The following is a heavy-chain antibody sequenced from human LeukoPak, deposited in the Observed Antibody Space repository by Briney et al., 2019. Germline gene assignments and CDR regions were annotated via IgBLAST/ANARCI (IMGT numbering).Heavy chain of an antibody. Sequence: SQTLSLTCKVSGDSISSSTCNWSWTRQPPGKGLEWIGYISQSGNSYFTPSLQSRATISVDRSKNHFSLTLISVTAADTAVYYCARDQVDYEIPDHFDYWGKGTLVTVST. CDR2: ISQSGNS. J-gene: IGHJ4*02. D-gene: IGHD3-22*01. V-gene: IGHV4-30-2*01. CDR1: GDSISSSTCN. CDR3: ARDQVDYEIPDHFDY.